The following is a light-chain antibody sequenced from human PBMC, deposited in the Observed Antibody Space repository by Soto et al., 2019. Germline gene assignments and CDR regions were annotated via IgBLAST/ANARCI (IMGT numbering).Light chain of an antibody. CDR1: QSVSSN. J-gene: IGKJ4*01. CDR2: GAS. CDR3: QQYNNWPPLT. Sequence: EIVMTQSPATLSVSPGERATLSCRASQSVSSNLAWYQQKPGQATRLIIYGASTRATGIPARFSGSGSGTEFTLTISSLQSEDFAFYYCQQYNNWPPLTFGGGTKVDIK. V-gene: IGKV3-15*01.